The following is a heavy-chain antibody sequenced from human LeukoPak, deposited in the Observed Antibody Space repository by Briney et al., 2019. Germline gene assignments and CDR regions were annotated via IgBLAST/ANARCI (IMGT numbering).Heavy chain of an antibody. D-gene: IGHD6-13*01. J-gene: IGHJ4*02. CDR3: ARDQGQQLERPANYFDY. V-gene: IGHV6-1*01. Sequence: SQTLSLTCAISGDSVSSNSAAWNWITQSPSGGLVWLGRTYYRSKWYNNYAVSVKSRITSDPDTSKNEYSQQLNSVNTENTAVYDCARDQGQQLERPANYFDYWGQGTLVTVSS. CDR2: TYYRSKWYN. CDR1: GDSVSSNSAA.